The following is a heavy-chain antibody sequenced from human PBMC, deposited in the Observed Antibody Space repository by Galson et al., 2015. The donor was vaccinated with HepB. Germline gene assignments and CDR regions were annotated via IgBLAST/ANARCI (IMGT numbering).Heavy chain of an antibody. Sequence: SLGLPGAASGFPFTNYALPWVRQAPGKGLEWVSGISGSGGTTYNADSVKGRFTISRDNSKNTLFLQMNSLRAEDMAVYYCAKGYCSSPSCQFDYWGQGTLVTV. CDR3: AKGYCSSPSCQFDY. V-gene: IGHV3-23*01. CDR2: ISGSGGTT. CDR1: GFPFTNYA. J-gene: IGHJ4*02. D-gene: IGHD2-2*01.